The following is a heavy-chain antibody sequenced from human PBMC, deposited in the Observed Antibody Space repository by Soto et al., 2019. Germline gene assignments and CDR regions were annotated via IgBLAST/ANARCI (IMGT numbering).Heavy chain of an antibody. Sequence: GGSLRLSCAASGFTFSSYAMSWVRQAPGKGLEWVSAISGSGGSTYYAVSVKSRITINPDTSKNQFSLQLNSVTPEDTAVYYCARDQGTGTTRDYYYYYGMDVWGQRTTVTVSS. D-gene: IGHD1-7*01. CDR1: GFTFSSYA. V-gene: IGHV3-23*01. CDR3: ARDQGTGTTRDYYYYYGMDV. J-gene: IGHJ6*02. CDR2: ISGSGGST.